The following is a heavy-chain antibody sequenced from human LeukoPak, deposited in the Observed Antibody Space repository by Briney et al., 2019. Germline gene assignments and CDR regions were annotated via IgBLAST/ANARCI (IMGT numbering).Heavy chain of an antibody. CDR1: GFTVSSNY. V-gene: IGHV3-53*05. CDR2: IYSGGST. D-gene: IGHD2-2*01. Sequence: PGGSLRLSCAASGFTVSSNYMSWVRQAPGKGLEWVSVIYSGGSTYYADSVKGRFTISRDNSKNTLYLQMNSLRAEDTALYYCAKDMAVYCSSTSCSPFDYWGQGTLVTVSS. CDR3: AKDMAVYCSSTSCSPFDY. J-gene: IGHJ4*02.